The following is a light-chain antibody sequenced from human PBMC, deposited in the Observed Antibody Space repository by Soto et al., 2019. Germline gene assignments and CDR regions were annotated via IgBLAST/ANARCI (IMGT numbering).Light chain of an antibody. Sequence: QMTQSPSSLSASVGEKIIITCRATRDVGSDVSWYQQKPGQAPKLLIYAASNLYTGVPSRFSGSRSGTEFTLTISSLQPEDFASYYCLQDYGDSWTFGQGTKVEIE. CDR3: LQDYGDSWT. CDR1: RDVGSD. V-gene: IGKV1-6*01. J-gene: IGKJ1*01. CDR2: AAS.